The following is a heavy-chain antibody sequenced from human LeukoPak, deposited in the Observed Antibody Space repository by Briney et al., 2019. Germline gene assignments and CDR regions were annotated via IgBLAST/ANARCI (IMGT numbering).Heavy chain of an antibody. CDR3: ARVVRYYDSSGYTNWFDP. V-gene: IGHV1-18*01. CDR1: GYTFTSYG. J-gene: IGHJ5*02. D-gene: IGHD3-22*01. CDR2: ISAYNGNT. Sequence: GASVKVSCKASGYTFTSYGISWVRQAPGQGLEWMGWISAYNGNTNYAQKLQGRVTMTTDTSTSTAYMELRSLRSDDTAVYYCARVVRYYDSSGYTNWFDPWGQGTLVTVSS.